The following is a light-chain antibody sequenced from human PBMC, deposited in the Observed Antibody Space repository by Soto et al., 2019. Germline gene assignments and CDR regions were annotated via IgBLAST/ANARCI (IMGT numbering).Light chain of an antibody. CDR2: GAS. Sequence: EIVMKQSPATLSVSPGERATLSCRASQSVSGNLAWYHXKPGQAXRLLIYGASTRATGTPARFSGSGSGTEFNLTISSLQSEDFAVYYCQQYNNWPLWTFGQGTK. J-gene: IGKJ1*01. V-gene: IGKV3-15*01. CDR1: QSVSGN. CDR3: QQYNNWPLWT.